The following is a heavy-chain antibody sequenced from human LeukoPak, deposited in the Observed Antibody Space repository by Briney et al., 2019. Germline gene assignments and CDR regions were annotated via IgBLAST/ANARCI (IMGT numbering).Heavy chain of an antibody. CDR2: IKQDGTEK. CDR1: GFTFSRHW. CDR3: ARDFYDSSSYNGVALDI. J-gene: IGHJ3*02. Sequence: GGSLRLSCAACGFTFSRHWMSWVRQAPGKGLEWVANIKQDGTEKKYVDSVKGRFTISRDNAKNSLYLQMISLRAEDTAVYYCARDFYDSSSYNGVALDIWGQVTMVTVSS. V-gene: IGHV3-7*05. D-gene: IGHD3-22*01.